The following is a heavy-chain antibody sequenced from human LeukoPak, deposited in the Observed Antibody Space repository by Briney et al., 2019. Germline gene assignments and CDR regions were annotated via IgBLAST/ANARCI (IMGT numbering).Heavy chain of an antibody. CDR1: GGSISSGGYY. D-gene: IGHD6-13*01. Sequence: SETLSLTCTVSGGSISSGGYYWSWIRQPPGKGLEWIGEINHSGSTNYNPSLKGRVTISVDTSKNQFSLKLSSVTAADTAVYYCARGPGLAYSSSWAGYGTSLDYWGQGTLVTVSS. CDR3: ARGPGLAYSSSWAGYGTSLDY. CDR2: INHSGST. V-gene: IGHV4-39*07. J-gene: IGHJ4*02.